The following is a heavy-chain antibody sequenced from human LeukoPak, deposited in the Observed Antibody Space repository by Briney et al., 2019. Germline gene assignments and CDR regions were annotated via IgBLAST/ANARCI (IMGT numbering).Heavy chain of an antibody. Sequence: PSETLSLTCTISGGSISSYYWSWIRQPPGKGLEWIGYVYYRGTTNYNPSLKSRVAISVDTSKNQFSLNLNSVTAADTAVYYCARHLEHVGNSIWYFDLRVRGTLVTVCS. CDR3: ARHLEHVGNSIWYFDL. V-gene: IGHV4-59*01. CDR2: VYYRGTT. J-gene: IGHJ2*01. D-gene: IGHD4-23*01. CDR1: GGSISSYY.